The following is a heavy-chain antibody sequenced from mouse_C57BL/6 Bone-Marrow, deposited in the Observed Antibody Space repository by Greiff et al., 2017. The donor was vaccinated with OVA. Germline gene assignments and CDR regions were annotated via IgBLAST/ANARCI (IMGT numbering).Heavy chain of an antibody. J-gene: IGHJ3*01. CDR3: ASLSIPAWFAY. Sequence: VQLHQSVAELVRPGASFKLSFTASGFNIKNTYMHWVKQRPEQGLEWIGRIDPANGNTKYAPKFQGKATITADTSSNTAYLQLSSLTSEDTAIYYGASLSIPAWFAYWGQGTLVTVSA. V-gene: IGHV14-3*01. CDR2: IDPANGNT. CDR1: GFNIKNTY.